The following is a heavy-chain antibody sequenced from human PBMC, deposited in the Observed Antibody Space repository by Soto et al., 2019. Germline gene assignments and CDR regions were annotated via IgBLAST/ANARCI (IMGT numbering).Heavy chain of an antibody. CDR1: GGSISSFDYY. CDR3: VRDLYFDCFHFDY. Sequence: TLSLTCTVSGGSISSFDYYLSWIRQPPGKGWEWIGYCYYSGSTYYNPSLQRRVTISVDTSKDQVPLKLGAVTAACTGVYYGVRDLYFDCFHFDYWGHGTPVTV. CDR2: CYYSGST. V-gene: IGHV4-30-4*04. J-gene: IGHJ4*01. D-gene: IGHD3-9*01.